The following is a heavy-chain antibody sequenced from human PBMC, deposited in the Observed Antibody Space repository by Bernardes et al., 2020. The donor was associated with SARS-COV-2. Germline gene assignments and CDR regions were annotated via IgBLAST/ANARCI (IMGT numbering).Heavy chain of an antibody. Sequence: GGSLRLSCAASGFSFSTYSMKWVRQAPGKGLEWVSSISNSGSTIFYADSVKGRFTISRDNAKNSVYLQMNSLRVEDTAVYYCARRYYGSGSPEAFDIWGQGKMVTVSS. CDR2: ISNSGSTI. CDR1: GFSFSTYS. J-gene: IGHJ3*02. V-gene: IGHV3-21*01. D-gene: IGHD3-10*01. CDR3: ARRYYGSGSPEAFDI.